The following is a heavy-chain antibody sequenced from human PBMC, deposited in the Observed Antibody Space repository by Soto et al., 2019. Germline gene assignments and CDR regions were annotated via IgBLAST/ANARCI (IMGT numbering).Heavy chain of an antibody. Sequence: QGQLVQSGVEVKKPGASVKVSCTASGNTFTNFGVTWVRQAPGQGLEWMGWISPYTDDPSYAQKFQGRVTMTIDTSTSTASLDLRRLTSDDTAVYYCARVIPGPEAWFHPWGQGTLVTVSS. D-gene: IGHD2-2*01. CDR3: ARVIPGPEAWFHP. J-gene: IGHJ5*02. V-gene: IGHV1-18*01. CDR2: ISPYTDDP. CDR1: GNTFTNFG.